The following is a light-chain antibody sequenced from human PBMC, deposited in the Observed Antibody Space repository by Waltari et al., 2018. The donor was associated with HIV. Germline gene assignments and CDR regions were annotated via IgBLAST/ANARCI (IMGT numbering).Light chain of an antibody. J-gene: IGKJ4*01. CDR1: LGLRSY. V-gene: IGKV3-15*01. Sequence: EIVLTQSPPTLSVSPGETPTLSCRACLGLRSYLAWYQQKPGQAPILLIFGASTRATGTPVRFSGGGSGTEFSLTISSRRSEDYALYYCQQFHNWPHTFGGGTKVEIK. CDR3: QQFHNWPHT. CDR2: GAS.